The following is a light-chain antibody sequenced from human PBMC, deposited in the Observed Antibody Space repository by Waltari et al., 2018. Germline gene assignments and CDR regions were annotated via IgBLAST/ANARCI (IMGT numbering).Light chain of an antibody. J-gene: IGLJ2*01. CDR2: DVN. CDR3: SSYTTSNIII. CDR1: RRAIGGSYY. V-gene: IGLV2-14*03. Sequence: QSAMTQPASVSGSQGESLPFSCPVPRRAIGGSYYVSWYQQHPGKAPELMIYDVNYRPSGVSNRFSGSKSGNTASLTISGLQAEDEADYYCSSYTTSNIIIFGGGTKLSVL.